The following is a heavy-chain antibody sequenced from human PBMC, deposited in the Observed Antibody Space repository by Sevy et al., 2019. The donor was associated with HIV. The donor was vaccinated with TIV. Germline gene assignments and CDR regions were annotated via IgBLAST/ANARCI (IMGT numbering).Heavy chain of an antibody. CDR1: GFTFSDHY. CDR2: ISGSGSDI. J-gene: IGHJ6*02. CDR3: ARGHYGMDV. Sequence: GGSLRLSCAASGFTFSDHYMSWIRQAPGKGLEWVSYISGSGSDIFYADSVKGRFTISRDNARNSLFLQMNGLRAEDTAIYYFARGHYGMDVWGQRTTVTVSS. V-gene: IGHV3-11*01.